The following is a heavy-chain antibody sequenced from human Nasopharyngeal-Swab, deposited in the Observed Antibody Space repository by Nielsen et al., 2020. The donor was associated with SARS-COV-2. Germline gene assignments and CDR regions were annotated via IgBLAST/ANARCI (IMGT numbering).Heavy chain of an antibody. Sequence: GGSLRLSCAASGFTFSIYAMSWVRQAPGKGLEWVSSISNGGGTTYYVDSVKGRFTISRDNSKNTLYLQMNSLRVEDTAVYYCAKAPRIAVAGTNWGQGTLVTVSS. CDR3: AKAPRIAVAGTN. D-gene: IGHD6-13*01. CDR1: GFTFSIYA. V-gene: IGHV3-23*01. CDR2: ISNGGGTT. J-gene: IGHJ4*02.